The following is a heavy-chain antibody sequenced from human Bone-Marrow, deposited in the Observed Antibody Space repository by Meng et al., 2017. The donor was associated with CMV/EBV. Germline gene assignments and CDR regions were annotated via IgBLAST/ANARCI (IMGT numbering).Heavy chain of an antibody. J-gene: IGHJ6*02. V-gene: IGHV3-11*01. CDR2: ISSSGSTI. Sequence: GESLKISCAASGFTFSDYYMSWIRQAPGKGLEWVSYISSSGSTIYYADSVKGRFTISRDNAKNSLYLQMNSLRAEDTAVYYCAGNTAPARYYYGMDVWGQGTTVTVSS. D-gene: IGHD5-18*01. CDR3: AGNTAPARYYYGMDV. CDR1: GFTFSDYY.